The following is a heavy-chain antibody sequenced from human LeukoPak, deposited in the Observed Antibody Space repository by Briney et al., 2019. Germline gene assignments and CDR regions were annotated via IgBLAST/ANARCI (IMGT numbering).Heavy chain of an antibody. CDR3: AKDILYSSSTDRWACDY. CDR1: GFTFSNYA. CDR2: IGGTGHFT. D-gene: IGHD3-22*01. Sequence: GGSLRLSCAASGFTFSNYAMSWVRQAPGKGLEWVSGIGGTGHFTYYADPVKGRFTVSRDNSKNTLYLQMNTLKVEDTAVYYCAKDILYSSSTDRWACDYWGQGTLVSVSS. J-gene: IGHJ4*02. V-gene: IGHV3-23*01.